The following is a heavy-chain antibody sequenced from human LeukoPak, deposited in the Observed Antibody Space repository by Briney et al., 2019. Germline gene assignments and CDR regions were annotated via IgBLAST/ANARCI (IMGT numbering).Heavy chain of an antibody. CDR1: GGSISSYY. D-gene: IGHD6-13*01. J-gene: IGHJ6*03. V-gene: IGHV4-4*07. Sequence: SETLSLTCTVSGGSISSYYWSWIRQPAGKGLEWIGRIYTSGSTNYNPSLKSRVTMSVDTSRNQFSLKLSFVTAADTAVYYCAREDQQLVQFYYYYYMDVWGKGTTVTVSS. CDR2: IYTSGST. CDR3: AREDQQLVQFYYYYYMDV.